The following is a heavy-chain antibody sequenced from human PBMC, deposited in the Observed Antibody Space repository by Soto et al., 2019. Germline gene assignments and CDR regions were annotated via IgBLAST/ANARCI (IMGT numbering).Heavy chain of an antibody. CDR3: ARDLDYGGNSDSIDV. Sequence: GESLKISCKGSGYSFTSYWIGWVRQMPGKGLEWMGIIYPGDSDTRYSPSFQGQVTISADKSISTAYLQWSSLKASDTAMYYCARDLDYGGNSDSIDVWGQGTMVTVSS. CDR1: GYSFTSYW. D-gene: IGHD4-17*01. CDR2: IYPGDSDT. V-gene: IGHV5-51*01. J-gene: IGHJ3*01.